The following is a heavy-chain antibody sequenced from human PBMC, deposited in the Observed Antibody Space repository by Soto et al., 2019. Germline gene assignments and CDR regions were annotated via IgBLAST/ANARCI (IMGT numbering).Heavy chain of an antibody. V-gene: IGHV4-4*02. J-gene: IGHJ4*02. CDR2: IFRTGST. CDR1: GGSISSETW. Sequence: QVQLQESGPGLVKPSETLSLTCAVSGGSISSETWWSWVRQPPGKGLEWIGEIFRTGSTNYNPSLKSRVTRSLDKSKNQFSLKLSSVTAADTAVYYCARVAPALDYRGQGTLVTVSS. CDR3: ARVAPALDY.